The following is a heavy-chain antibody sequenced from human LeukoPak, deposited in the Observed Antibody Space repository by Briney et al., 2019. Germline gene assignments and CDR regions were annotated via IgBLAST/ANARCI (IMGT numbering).Heavy chain of an antibody. V-gene: IGHV1-24*01. Sequence: GSVKVSCKVSGYTLTELSMHWVRQAPGKGLEWMGGFDPEDGETIYAQKFQGRVTMTEDTSTDTAYMELSSLRSEDTAVYYCATHRLRLGELSLLVFDYWGQGTLVTVSS. J-gene: IGHJ4*02. CDR3: ATHRLRLGELSLLVFDY. D-gene: IGHD3-16*02. CDR2: FDPEDGET. CDR1: GYTLTELS.